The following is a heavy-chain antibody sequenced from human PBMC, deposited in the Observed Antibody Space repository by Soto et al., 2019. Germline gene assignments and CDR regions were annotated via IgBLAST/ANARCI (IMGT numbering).Heavy chain of an antibody. D-gene: IGHD6-19*01. CDR1: GFTFSDYA. CDR3: SKGGRQWLVTSGFNY. Sequence: VQLVESGGGVVQPGRSLRLSCAASGFTFSDYAMHWVRQAPGKGLEWVAVVSHDGRNTHYADSVKGRFTISRDSSKNTVSLEMTSLRAEDKAVYYCSKGGRQWLVTSGFNYWGQGALVTVSS. CDR2: VSHDGRNT. V-gene: IGHV3-30*18. J-gene: IGHJ4*02.